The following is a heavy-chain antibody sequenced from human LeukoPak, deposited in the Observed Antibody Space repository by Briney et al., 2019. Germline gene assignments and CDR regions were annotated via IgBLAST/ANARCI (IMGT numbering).Heavy chain of an antibody. CDR1: GFTFSSYS. CDR3: AREVAAAGINY. Sequence: GGSLRLSCAASGFTFSSYSMNWVRQAPGKGLEWVSSISSSSYIYYADSVKGRFTISRDNAKNSLYLQMNSLRAEDTAVYYCAREVAAAGINYWGQGTLVIVSS. V-gene: IGHV3-21*01. D-gene: IGHD6-13*01. CDR2: ISSSSYI. J-gene: IGHJ4*02.